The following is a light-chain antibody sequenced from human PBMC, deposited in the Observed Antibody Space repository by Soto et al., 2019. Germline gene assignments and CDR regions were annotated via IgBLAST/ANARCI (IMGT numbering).Light chain of an antibody. Sequence: DTVLTQSPCTLSLSPGERATLSCRASQRVSDSQLAWYQQKPGQAPRLLIYGASTRATGIPARFSGSGSGTEFTLTISSLQSEDFAVYYCQQYNNWPPITFGQGTRLEVK. CDR2: GAS. CDR3: QQYNNWPPIT. CDR1: QRVSDSQ. V-gene: IGKV3-15*01. J-gene: IGKJ5*01.